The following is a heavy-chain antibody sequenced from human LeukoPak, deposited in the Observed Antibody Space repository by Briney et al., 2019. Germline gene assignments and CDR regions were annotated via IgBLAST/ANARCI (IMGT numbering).Heavy chain of an antibody. CDR3: AGGLLRYSDY. CDR2: ISSSSSTI. CDR1: GFTFSSYS. Sequence: GGSLRLSCAASGFTFSSYSMNWVRQAPGKGLEWVSYISSSSSTIYYADSVKGRFTISRDNAKNSLSLQMNSLRDEDTAVYYCAGGLLRYSDYWGRGTLVTVSS. D-gene: IGHD3-9*01. V-gene: IGHV3-48*02. J-gene: IGHJ4*02.